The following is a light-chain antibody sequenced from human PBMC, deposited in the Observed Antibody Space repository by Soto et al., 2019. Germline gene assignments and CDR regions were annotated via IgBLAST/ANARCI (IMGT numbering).Light chain of an antibody. J-gene: IGKJ1*01. CDR2: AAS. CDR1: QGISNY. Sequence: DIQLTQSPSSLSASVGDRVTLTCRASQGISNYLAWYQQKPGKVPKLLLYAASTLQSAVPSRLSSSGCARDFTLTISSLQPEDVATYYCQQHNSGSRTFGQGTKVDIK. CDR3: QQHNSGSRT. V-gene: IGKV1-27*01.